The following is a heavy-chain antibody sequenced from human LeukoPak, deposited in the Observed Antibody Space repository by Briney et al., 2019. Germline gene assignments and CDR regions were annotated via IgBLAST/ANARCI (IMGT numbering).Heavy chain of an antibody. Sequence: PSETLSLTCSVSGYSLTSGYYWAWIRQPPGKGLEWIGSIYHTGITYSNSSLKSRLTMSVDTSKNEISLNLSSVTAADTAVYYCARDYLTAADYWGRGTLVTVSS. CDR3: ARDYLTAADY. J-gene: IGHJ4*02. CDR1: GYSLTSGYY. V-gene: IGHV4-38-2*02. CDR2: IYHTGIT. D-gene: IGHD2-21*02.